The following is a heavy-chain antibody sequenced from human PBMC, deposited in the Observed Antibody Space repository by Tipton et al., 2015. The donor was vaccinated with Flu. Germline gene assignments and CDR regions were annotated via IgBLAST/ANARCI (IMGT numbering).Heavy chain of an antibody. Sequence: QLVQSGAEVKKPGTSVKVSCKTSGFSFSSSAVQWVRQARGQRLEWLGWIVVATGNTNYAQDFQERVAITTDMSTSYMELSSLRSDDTAVYFCAAVDLRYGGNSVQYFDLWGRGTLVTVSS. CDR3: AAVDLRYGGNSVQYFDL. J-gene: IGHJ2*01. CDR1: GFSFSSSA. D-gene: IGHD4-23*01. CDR2: IVVATGNT. V-gene: IGHV1-58*01.